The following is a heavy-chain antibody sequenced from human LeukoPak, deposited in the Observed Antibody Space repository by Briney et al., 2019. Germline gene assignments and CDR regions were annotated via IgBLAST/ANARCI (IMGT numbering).Heavy chain of an antibody. CDR2: IDPSDSYT. J-gene: IGHJ4*02. CDR3: ARRAEPSSGWHVIAY. D-gene: IGHD6-19*01. Sequence: KRGESLKISCKGSGYSFTNYWISWVRQMPGKGLEWMGRIDPSDSYTTYSPSFQGHVTISADKSISTAYLQWTSLKASDTAMYYCARRAEPSSGWHVIAYWGQGTLVTVSS. V-gene: IGHV5-10-1*01. CDR1: GYSFTNYW.